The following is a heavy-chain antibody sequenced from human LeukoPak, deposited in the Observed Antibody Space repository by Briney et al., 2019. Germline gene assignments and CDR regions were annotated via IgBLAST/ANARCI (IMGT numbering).Heavy chain of an antibody. Sequence: GGSLRLSCPATGFTFSNFGMAWVRQAPGQGREWVSTISGSGGNMYQADSVKGRFTISRDNSRSTLYLQMNSLRAEDTAVYYCAKSIVVVPAAQRYWGQGTLVTVSS. CDR1: GFTFSNFG. D-gene: IGHD2-2*01. V-gene: IGHV3-23*01. J-gene: IGHJ4*02. CDR3: AKSIVVVPAAQRY. CDR2: ISGSGGNM.